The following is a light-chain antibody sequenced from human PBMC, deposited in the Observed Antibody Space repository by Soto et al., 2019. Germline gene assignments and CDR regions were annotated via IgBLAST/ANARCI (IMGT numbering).Light chain of an antibody. CDR1: QDISNY. J-gene: IGKJ5*01. V-gene: IGKV1-33*01. Sequence: DIQMTQSPSSLSASVGDRVTITCQASQDISNYLNWYQQKPRKAPKLLIYDASNLEPVVPSRFSGSGPGTDFTLTISSLQAEDIATYYCQQYDKLLSITFGQGTRLEIK. CDR2: DAS. CDR3: QQYDKLLSIT.